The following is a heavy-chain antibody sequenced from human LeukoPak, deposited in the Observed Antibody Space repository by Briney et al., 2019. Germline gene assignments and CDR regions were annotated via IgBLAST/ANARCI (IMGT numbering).Heavy chain of an antibody. D-gene: IGHD3-3*01. CDR3: ARGTGDYDFRSGYLEDAFDI. V-gene: IGHV3-21*01. CDR2: ISSSSSYI. Sequence: GGSLRLSCAASGFTFSSYSMNWVRQAPGKGLEWVSSISSSSSYIYYADSVKGRFTISRDNAKNSLYLQMNSLRAEDTAVYYCARGTGDYDFRSGYLEDAFDIWGQGTMVTVSS. CDR1: GFTFSSYS. J-gene: IGHJ3*02.